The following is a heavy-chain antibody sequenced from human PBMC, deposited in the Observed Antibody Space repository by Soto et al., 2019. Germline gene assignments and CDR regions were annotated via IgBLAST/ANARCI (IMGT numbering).Heavy chain of an antibody. V-gene: IGHV3-30*18. CDR3: AKVSSGRGYYYSAMDV. Sequence: QVQLLESGGGVVQPGRSLRLSCAASGFIFSSYAMHWVRQAPGKGLEWGAVISHGGNEKYYADSVEGRFTISRDNSKNMVYLQLNGLRPEDTAVYYCAKVSSGRGYYYSAMDVWGHVTTVTVSS. CDR1: GFIFSSYA. D-gene: IGHD3-10*01. CDR2: ISHGGNEK. J-gene: IGHJ6*02.